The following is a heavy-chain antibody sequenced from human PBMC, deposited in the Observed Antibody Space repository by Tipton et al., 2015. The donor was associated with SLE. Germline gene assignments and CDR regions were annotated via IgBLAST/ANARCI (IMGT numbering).Heavy chain of an antibody. CDR2: INQDESEK. J-gene: IGHJ4*02. V-gene: IGHV3-7*01. Sequence: SLRLSCVASGFSFSTYWMHWVRQAPGKGLEWVATINQDESEKYYVDSVKGRFTISRDNAKNSVSLQMNSLRVEDTAVYYCARDHGIAVGIDYWGQGTLVTVSS. CDR1: GFSFSTYW. CDR3: ARDHGIAVGIDY. D-gene: IGHD6-19*01.